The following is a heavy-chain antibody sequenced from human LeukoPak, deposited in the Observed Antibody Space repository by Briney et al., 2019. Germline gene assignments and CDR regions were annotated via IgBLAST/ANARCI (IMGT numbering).Heavy chain of an antibody. CDR1: GFTFSNHG. Sequence: GGSLRLSCAASGFTFSNHGIHWVRQAPGKGLEWVAAISYDGRNKFYPDSVKGRFTISRDNSKNTLYLQMNSLRPEDTAVYYCAKAPHYSDSSGYFASGGQGTLVTVSS. CDR3: AKAPHYSDSSGYFAS. CDR2: ISYDGRNK. V-gene: IGHV3-30*18. D-gene: IGHD3-22*01. J-gene: IGHJ4*02.